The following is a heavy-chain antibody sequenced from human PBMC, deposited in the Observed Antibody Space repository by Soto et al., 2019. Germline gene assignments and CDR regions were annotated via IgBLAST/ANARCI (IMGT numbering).Heavy chain of an antibody. CDR2: INDDGIST. V-gene: IGHV3-74*01. J-gene: IGHJ4*02. Sequence: PGGSLRPSCAAAGFTFSMYWMHWVRHVPGKGPEWVARINDDGISTNYADSVKGRFTISRDNAKNTLYLQMNALRVEDTAVYYCTRGPRSTSTGTGAFWGQGTLVTVSS. D-gene: IGHD1-1*01. CDR3: TRGPRSTSTGTGAF. CDR1: GFTFSMYW.